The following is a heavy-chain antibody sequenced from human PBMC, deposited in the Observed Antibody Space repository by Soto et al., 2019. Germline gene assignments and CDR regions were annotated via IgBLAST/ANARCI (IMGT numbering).Heavy chain of an antibody. CDR1: GGSISSYY. D-gene: IGHD2-15*01. J-gene: IGHJ4*02. Sequence: SETLALTCTVSGGSISSYYGSWIRQPPGKGLEWIGYIHYSGSTNYNPSLKSRVTISVDTSKKQFSLKLNSVTAADTAVYYCARSSVTPIFSYWGQGTLVTVSS. CDR2: IHYSGST. CDR3: ARSSVTPIFSY. V-gene: IGHV4-59*01.